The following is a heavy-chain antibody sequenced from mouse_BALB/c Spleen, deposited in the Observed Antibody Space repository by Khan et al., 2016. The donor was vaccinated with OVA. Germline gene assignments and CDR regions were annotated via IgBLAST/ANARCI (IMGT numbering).Heavy chain of an antibody. D-gene: IGHD2-14*01. CDR2: INPSNDYT. Sequence: QVQLQQSGAELARPGASVKMSCKASGYTFTSYTIHWIKKRPGQGLEWIGYINPSNDYTNYNQKFKDKATLTTDKSSTTAYLRLSSLTSDDSAVYNCVRDGAYHRNDGWFAYWGQWTLVTVSA. V-gene: IGHV1-4*01. CDR3: VRDGAYHRNDGWFAY. J-gene: IGHJ3*01. CDR1: GYTFTSYT.